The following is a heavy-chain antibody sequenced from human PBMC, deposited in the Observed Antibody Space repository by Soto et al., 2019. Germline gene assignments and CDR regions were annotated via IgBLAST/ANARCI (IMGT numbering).Heavy chain of an antibody. CDR2: IYPGDSDT. J-gene: IGHJ6*02. Sequence: GESLKISCKGSGYSFTNYWIGWVRQMPGKGLEWMGIIYPGDSDTRYSPSFQGQVTISADKSISTAYLQWSSLKASDTAMYHCAFFSSAGKYHYVMYFCGQGSSVPVSS. V-gene: IGHV5-51*01. D-gene: IGHD6-13*01. CDR1: GYSFTNYW. CDR3: AFFSSAGKYHYVMYF.